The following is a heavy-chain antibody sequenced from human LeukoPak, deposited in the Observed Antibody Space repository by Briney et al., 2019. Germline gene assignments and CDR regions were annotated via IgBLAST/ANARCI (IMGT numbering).Heavy chain of an antibody. CDR2: IYSGGST. CDR1: GFTFSSYE. V-gene: IGHV3-53*01. Sequence: PGGSLRLSCAASGFTFSSYEMNWVRQAPGRGLEWVSVIYSGGSTYYADSVKGRFTISRDNSKNTLYLQMNSLRAEDTAVYYCARVRGGDCYYDYWGQGTLVTVSS. CDR3: ARVRGGDCYYDY. D-gene: IGHD2-21*02. J-gene: IGHJ4*02.